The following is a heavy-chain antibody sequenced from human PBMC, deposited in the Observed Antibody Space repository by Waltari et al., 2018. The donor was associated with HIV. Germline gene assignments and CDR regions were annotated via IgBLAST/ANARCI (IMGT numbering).Heavy chain of an antibody. D-gene: IGHD3-22*01. CDR2: VYSDGTT. V-gene: IGHV3-66*01. CDR1: GFTFGNSP. Sequence: VRLVESVGALVRPGGALRPSLTASGFTFGNSPMPGVRHASGKGLEWVSTVYSDGTTVYADSVKGRFSTSRDTSKNILHLLMDSLRVDDTAVYYCAREVFYYDNSGHPGWFDPWGQGTLVAVSS. J-gene: IGHJ5*02. CDR3: AREVFYYDNSGHPGWFDP.